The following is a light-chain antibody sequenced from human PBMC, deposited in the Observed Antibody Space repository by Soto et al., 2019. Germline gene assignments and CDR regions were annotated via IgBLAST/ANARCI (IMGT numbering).Light chain of an antibody. CDR1: SSNIGAHYV. CDR3: QSYDNSLSVYV. J-gene: IGLJ1*01. CDR2: GNS. V-gene: IGLV1-40*01. Sequence: QSVLTQPPSVSGAPGQRVTISCTGSSSNIGAHYVVHWYQQLPGTAPKLLIYGNSNQPSGVPDRFSGSKSGTSASLAITGLQAEDEADYYCQSYDNSLSVYVFGTGTKLTVL.